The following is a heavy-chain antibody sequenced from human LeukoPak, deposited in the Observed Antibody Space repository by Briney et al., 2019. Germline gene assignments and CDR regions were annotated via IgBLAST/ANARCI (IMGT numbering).Heavy chain of an antibody. Sequence: PGGSLRLSCAASGFSFSSYGMHWVRQAPGKGLEWVAFIRYDGSDKYYGDSVKGRFTISRDNSKNTHYLQMNSLRPEDTAVYYCAKGPSEEPWLPLDYWGQGTLVTVSS. CDR1: GFSFSSYG. J-gene: IGHJ4*02. CDR3: AKGPSEEPWLPLDY. CDR2: IRYDGSDK. D-gene: IGHD6-19*01. V-gene: IGHV3-30*02.